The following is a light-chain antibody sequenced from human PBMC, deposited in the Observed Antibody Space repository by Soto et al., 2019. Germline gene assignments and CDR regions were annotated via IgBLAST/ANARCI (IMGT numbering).Light chain of an antibody. Sequence: DIQMTQSPSTLSASVGDRVTITCRASQNIDSWLAWYQQKPGKAPKVLIYKASSLESGVPPRFSGGGSGTEFTLTISSMQPDDFATYYCQQYASHSTFGGGTMVEF. CDR3: QQYASHST. CDR1: QNIDSW. CDR2: KAS. V-gene: IGKV1-5*03. J-gene: IGKJ4*01.